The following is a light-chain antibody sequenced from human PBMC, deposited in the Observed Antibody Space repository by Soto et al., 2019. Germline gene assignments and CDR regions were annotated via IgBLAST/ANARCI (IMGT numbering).Light chain of an antibody. CDR3: SSYTSSSTLGV. CDR2: EVS. CDR1: SSDVGAYNY. J-gene: IGLJ1*01. V-gene: IGLV2-14*01. Sequence: QSALTQPASVSGSPGQSITISCTGTSSDVGAYNYVSWYQHHPGKAPKLLIHEVSNRPSGVSNRFSGSKSGDTASLTISGLQAEDEADYYCSSYTSSSTLGVFGTGTKLTVL.